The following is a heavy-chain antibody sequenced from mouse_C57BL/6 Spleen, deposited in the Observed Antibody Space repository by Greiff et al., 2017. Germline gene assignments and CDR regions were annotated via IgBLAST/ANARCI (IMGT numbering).Heavy chain of an antibody. CDR2: IYPGSGST. CDR1: GYTFTSYW. CDR3: ARQDYDLSFAY. V-gene: IGHV1-55*01. D-gene: IGHD2-4*01. J-gene: IGHJ3*01. Sequence: QVQLKQPGAELVKPGASVKMSCKASGYTFTSYWITWVKQRPGQGLEWIGDIYPGSGSTNYNEKFKSKATLTVDTTSSTAYMQLSSLTSEDSAVYDCARQDYDLSFAYWGQGTLVTVSA.